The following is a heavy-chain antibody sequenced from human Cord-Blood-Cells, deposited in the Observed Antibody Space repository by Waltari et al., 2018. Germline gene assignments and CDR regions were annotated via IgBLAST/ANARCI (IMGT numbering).Heavy chain of an antibody. V-gene: IGHV1-69*04. Sequence: GAEVKKPGSSVKVSCKASGGTFSSYAISWVRQAPGQGLEWMGRIIPILGIANYAQKFQGRVTITADKSTSTAYMELSSLRSEDTAVYYCARDMRFRLLWFGAEFDPWGQGTLVTVSS. J-gene: IGHJ5*02. CDR3: ARDMRFRLLWFGAEFDP. CDR1: GGTFSSYA. CDR2: IIPILGIA. D-gene: IGHD3-10*01.